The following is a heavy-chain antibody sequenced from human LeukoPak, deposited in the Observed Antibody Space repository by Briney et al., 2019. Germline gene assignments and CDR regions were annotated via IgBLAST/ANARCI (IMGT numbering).Heavy chain of an antibody. D-gene: IGHD6-13*01. CDR3: AKVKAGSSSWYYYFDY. CDR2: ISDSGGST. CDR1: GFTFSSYG. J-gene: IGHJ4*02. Sequence: GGSLRLSCAASGFTFSSYGMSWVRQAPGEGLEWVSAISDSGGSTYYTDSVKGRFTISRDNSKNTLYLQMNSLRAEDTAVYYCAKVKAGSSSWYYYFDYWGQGTLVTVSS. V-gene: IGHV3-23*01.